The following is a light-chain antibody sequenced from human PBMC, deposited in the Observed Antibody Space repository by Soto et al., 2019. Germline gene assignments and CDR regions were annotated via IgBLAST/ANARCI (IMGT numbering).Light chain of an antibody. V-gene: IGKV3-15*01. CDR1: QSVSSN. CDR2: GAS. J-gene: IGKJ2*01. CDR3: QQYNNWPPYT. Sequence: EIVMTQSPATLSVSPGERASLSCRASQSVSSNLAWFQKKPGQAPRLLIYGASTRATGIPARFSGSGSGTEFTHTISSLQSEDFAVYYCQQYNNWPPYTFGQGTKVDIK.